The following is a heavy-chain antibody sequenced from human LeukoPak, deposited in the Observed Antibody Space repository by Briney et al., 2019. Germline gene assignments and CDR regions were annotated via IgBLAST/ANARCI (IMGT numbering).Heavy chain of an antibody. V-gene: IGHV3-21*01. CDR2: ISSSSSYI. J-gene: IGHJ4*02. CDR1: GFTFSSYS. D-gene: IGHD5-18*01. Sequence: PGGSLRLSCAASGFTFSSYSMNWVRQAPGKGLEWVSSISSSSSYIYYADSVKGRFTISRDNAKNSLYLQMNSLRAEDTAVYYCAKEGVEYSYGYYFDYWGQGTLVTVSS. CDR3: AKEGVEYSYGYYFDY.